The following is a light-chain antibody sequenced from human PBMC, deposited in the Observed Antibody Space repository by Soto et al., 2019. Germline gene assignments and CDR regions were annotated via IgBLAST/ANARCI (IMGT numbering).Light chain of an antibody. CDR1: SSNIGAGYD. J-gene: IGLJ2*01. CDR2: GNS. Sequence: QSVLTQPPSVSGAPGQRVTISCTGSSSNIGAGYDVHWYQQLPGTAPKLLIYGNSNRTSGVPDRFSGSKSGTSASLAITGLQAEDEADYYCQYYDSSLSGIVVFGRGTKRTVL. V-gene: IGLV1-40*01. CDR3: QYYDSSLSGIVV.